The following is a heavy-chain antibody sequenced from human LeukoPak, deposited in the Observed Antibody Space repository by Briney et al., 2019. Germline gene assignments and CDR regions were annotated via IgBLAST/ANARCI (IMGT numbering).Heavy chain of an antibody. CDR1: GYTFTSYD. CDR3: ARGLRLRQWPVPYYYYYYMDV. CDR2: IDPNSGNT. Sequence: ASVKVSCKASGYTFTSYDINWVRQATGQGLEWMGWIDPNSGNTGYAQKFQGRVTMTRNTSISTAYMELSSLRSEDTAVYYSARGLRLRQWPVPYYYYYYMDVWGKGTTVTVSS. D-gene: IGHD6-19*01. J-gene: IGHJ6*03. V-gene: IGHV1-8*01.